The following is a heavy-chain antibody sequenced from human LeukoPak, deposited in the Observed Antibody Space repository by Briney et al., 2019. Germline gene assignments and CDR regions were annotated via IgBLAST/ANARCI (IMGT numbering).Heavy chain of an antibody. D-gene: IGHD3-3*01. V-gene: IGHV3-30-3*01. CDR3: ARPITIFGAAYAFDI. Sequence: PGRSLRLSCAASGFTFSSYAMHWVRQAPGKGLEWVAVISYDGSNKYYADSVKGRFTISRDNSKNTLYLQMNSLRAEDTAVYYCARPITIFGAAYAFDIWGQGTMVTVSS. CDR1: GFTFSSYA. CDR2: ISYDGSNK. J-gene: IGHJ3*02.